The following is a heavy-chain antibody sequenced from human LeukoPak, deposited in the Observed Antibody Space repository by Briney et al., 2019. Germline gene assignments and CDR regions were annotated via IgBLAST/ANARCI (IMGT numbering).Heavy chain of an antibody. V-gene: IGHV3-7*01. D-gene: IGHD1-26*01. Sequence: GGSLRLSCAASGFTFSSYWMSWVRQVPGKGLEWVANIKPDGSEKYYVDSVKGRFTISRGNAKNSLYLQMNSLRAEDTAVYYCATVLNSGSFRYFDYWGQGTLVSVSS. CDR3: ATVLNSGSFRYFDY. J-gene: IGHJ4*02. CDR2: IKPDGSEK. CDR1: GFTFSSYW.